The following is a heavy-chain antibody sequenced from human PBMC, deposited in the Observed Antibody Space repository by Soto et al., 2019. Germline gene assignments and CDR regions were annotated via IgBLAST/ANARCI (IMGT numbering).Heavy chain of an antibody. CDR3: ARDPGFRSDY. CDR1: GYTFTSYG. J-gene: IGHJ4*02. CDR2: ISAYNGNT. Sequence: QVQLVQSGAEVKKPGASVKVSCKASGYTFTSYGISWVRQAPGQGLEWMGWISAYNGNTNYAQKLQGRVTMTTDTSTSPAHTELTSRTSDCTAVYYCARDPGFRSDYWGQGTLVTVSS. V-gene: IGHV1-18*01. D-gene: IGHD3-9*01.